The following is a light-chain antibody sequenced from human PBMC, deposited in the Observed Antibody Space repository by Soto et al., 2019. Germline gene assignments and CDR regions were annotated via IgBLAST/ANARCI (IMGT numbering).Light chain of an antibody. V-gene: IGKV1-5*03. CDR2: KAS. CDR3: QQYKSYPWT. Sequence: DIQMTQSASTLSASVGDRVNITCRASQSIVTGLAWYQQKPGKAPKLLISKASDLGGGVPSRFSGSGSGTEFTLTINSLQHDDFATYCCQQYKSYPWTFGQGTKVGIK. J-gene: IGKJ1*01. CDR1: QSIVTG.